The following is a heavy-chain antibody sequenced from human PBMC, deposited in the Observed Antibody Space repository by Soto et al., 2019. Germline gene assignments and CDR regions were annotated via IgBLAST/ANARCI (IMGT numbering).Heavy chain of an antibody. CDR3: ARDYGQQLPSGGLYYYYYYMDV. CDR2: IYSGGST. Sequence: GGSLRLSCAASGFTVSSNYMSWVRQAPGKGLEWVSVIYSGGSTYYADSVKGRFTISRDNSKNTLYLQMNSLRAEDTAVYYCARDYGQQLPSGGLYYYYYYMDVWGKGTTVTVSS. CDR1: GFTVSSNY. V-gene: IGHV3-66*01. J-gene: IGHJ6*03. D-gene: IGHD6-13*01.